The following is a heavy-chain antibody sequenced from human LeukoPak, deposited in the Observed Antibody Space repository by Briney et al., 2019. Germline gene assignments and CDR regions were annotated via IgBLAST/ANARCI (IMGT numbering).Heavy chain of an antibody. CDR3: VKDGDSAGWYYYFDY. D-gene: IGHD6-19*01. CDR2: IRSIGGTT. J-gene: IGHJ4*02. Sequence: QPGESLRLSCSASGFTFSSYAMHWVRQAPGKGLECVSGIRSIGGTTNYADSVKGRFTIPRDNSKNTVYLQMSSLRAEDTAVYYCVKDGDSAGWYYYFDYWGQGTLVTVSS. V-gene: IGHV3-64D*06. CDR1: GFTFSSYA.